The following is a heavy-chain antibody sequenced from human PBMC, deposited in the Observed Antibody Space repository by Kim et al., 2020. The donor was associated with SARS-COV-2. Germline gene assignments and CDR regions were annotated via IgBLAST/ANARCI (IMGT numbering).Heavy chain of an antibody. CDR2: IYYSGST. CDR3: ARVGGYCSGGSCYWIDY. CDR1: GGSISSYY. Sequence: SETLSLTCTVSGGSISSYYWSWIRQPPGKGLEWIGYIYYSGSTNYNPSLKSRVTISVDTSKNQFSLKLSSVTAADTAVYYCARVGGYCSGGSCYWIDYWGQGTLVTVSS. V-gene: IGHV4-59*01. D-gene: IGHD2-15*01. J-gene: IGHJ4*02.